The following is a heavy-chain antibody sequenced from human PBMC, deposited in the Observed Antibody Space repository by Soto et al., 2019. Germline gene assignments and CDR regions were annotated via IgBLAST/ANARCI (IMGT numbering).Heavy chain of an antibody. CDR2: INPNSGGT. V-gene: IGHV1-2*04. D-gene: IGHD3-3*01. Sequence: GASVKVSCKASGYTFTGYYMHWVRQAPGQGLEWMGWINPNSGGTNYAQKFQGWVTMTRDTSISTAYMELSRLRSDDTAVYYCARGGSITIFGVVTRPLMDVWGQGTTVTVSS. CDR1: GYTFTGYY. J-gene: IGHJ6*02. CDR3: ARGGSITIFGVVTRPLMDV.